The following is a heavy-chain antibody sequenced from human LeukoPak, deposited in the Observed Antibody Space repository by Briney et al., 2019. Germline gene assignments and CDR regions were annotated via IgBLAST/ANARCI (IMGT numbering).Heavy chain of an antibody. V-gene: IGHV1-2*02. Sequence: GASVKVSCKASGYTFTGYYMHWVRQAPGQGLEWMGWINPNSGGTNYAQKFQGRVTMTRDTSITTAYMELSRLRSGDTAVYYCARVAVVVVPAADYWGQGTLVTVSS. CDR1: GYTFTGYY. D-gene: IGHD2-2*01. CDR2: INPNSGGT. CDR3: ARVAVVVVPAADY. J-gene: IGHJ4*02.